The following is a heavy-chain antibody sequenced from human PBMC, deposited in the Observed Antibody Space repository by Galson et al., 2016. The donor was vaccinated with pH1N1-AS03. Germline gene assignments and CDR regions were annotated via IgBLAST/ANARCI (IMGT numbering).Heavy chain of an antibody. CDR3: ARDNGDVKSGRKDWFDT. Sequence: SVKVSCKASGYTFTLHFVHWLRHVPGQGLEWMCFINPNVGYTNVSQKFQGRVSMTRDTSTTTIYMELSGLRSEDTAIDYCARDNGDVKSGRKDWFDTWGQGTLVTVSS. D-gene: IGHD3-10*01. CDR2: INPNVGYT. CDR1: GYTFTLHF. V-gene: IGHV1-46*01. J-gene: IGHJ5*02.